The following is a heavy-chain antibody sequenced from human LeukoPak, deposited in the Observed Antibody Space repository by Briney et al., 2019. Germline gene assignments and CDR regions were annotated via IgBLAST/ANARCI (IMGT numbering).Heavy chain of an antibody. CDR2: NSWNSGSI. V-gene: IGHV3-9*01. CDR1: GFTFDDYA. CDR3: AKSAVSGDYPYYYYYGMDV. D-gene: IGHD4-17*01. J-gene: IGHJ6*02. Sequence: GRSLRLSCAASGFTFDDYAMHWVRQAPGKGLEWVSGNSWNSGSIGYADSVKGRFTISRDNAKNSLYLQMNSLRAEDTALYYCAKSAVSGDYPYYYYYGMDVWGQGTTVTVSS.